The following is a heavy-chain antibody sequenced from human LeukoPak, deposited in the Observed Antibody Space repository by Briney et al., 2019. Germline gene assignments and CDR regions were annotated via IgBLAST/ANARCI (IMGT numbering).Heavy chain of an antibody. Sequence: GESLKISCKGSGYSFTIYWIGWVRQMPGKGLEWMGIIHPSDSDIRYSPSFQGQVTISADKSISTAYLQWSSLKASDTAMYYCARRRDGYNYVGTDYWGQGTLVTVSS. CDR3: ARRRDGYNYVGTDY. V-gene: IGHV5-51*01. CDR2: IHPSDSDI. CDR1: GYSFTIYW. J-gene: IGHJ4*02. D-gene: IGHD5-24*01.